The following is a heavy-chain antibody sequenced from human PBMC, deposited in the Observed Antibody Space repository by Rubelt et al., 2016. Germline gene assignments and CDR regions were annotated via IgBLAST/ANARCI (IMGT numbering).Heavy chain of an antibody. J-gene: IGHJ5*02. Sequence: QVQLVPAGAEVKKPGASVKVSCKASGYTFTSYGIRWVRQAPGQGLEWVGWISAYNGNTNYAQKLQGRVTMTTDTSTSTAYMELRSLRSDDTAVYYCARVRFGDSWFDPWGQGTLVTVSS. CDR1: GYTFTSYG. D-gene: IGHD3-10*01. V-gene: IGHV1-18*01. CDR2: ISAYNGNT. CDR3: ARVRFGDSWFDP.